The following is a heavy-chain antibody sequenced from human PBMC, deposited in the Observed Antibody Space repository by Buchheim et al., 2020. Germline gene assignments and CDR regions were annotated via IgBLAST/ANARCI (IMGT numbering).Heavy chain of an antibody. Sequence: VQLLESGGGLVQPGGSLRLSCAASGFTFSSYAMSWVRQAPGKGLEWVAVASHDESNYYGDSVKGRFTISRDNFKNTLYLQMSSLRPEDTAVYYCAKYSSTSNYYYGMDVWGQGTT. CDR1: GFTFSSYA. V-gene: IGHV3-30*18. D-gene: IGHD6-6*01. CDR3: AKYSSTSNYYYGMDV. J-gene: IGHJ6*02. CDR2: ASHDESN.